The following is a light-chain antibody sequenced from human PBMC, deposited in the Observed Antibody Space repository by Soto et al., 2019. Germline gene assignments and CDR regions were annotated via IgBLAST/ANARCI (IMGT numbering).Light chain of an antibody. CDR3: CSYAGSTTRVV. CDR2: EVS. Sequence: QSALTQPASVSGSPGQSIAISCTGTSSDVVTYKYVSWYQQHPGKAPKLMIYEVSIRPSGVSDRFSGAKSGNTASLTISGLRPEDEAYYYYCSYAGSTTRVVFGGGTKLTVL. J-gene: IGLJ2*01. V-gene: IGLV2-14*01. CDR1: SSDVVTYKY.